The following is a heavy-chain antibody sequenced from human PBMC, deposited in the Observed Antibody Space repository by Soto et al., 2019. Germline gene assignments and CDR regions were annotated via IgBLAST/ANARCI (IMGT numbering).Heavy chain of an antibody. J-gene: IGHJ4*02. CDR3: AKSRQGYGAYDFDY. D-gene: IGHD4-17*01. V-gene: IGHV3-23*01. Sequence: GGSLRLSCAASGFTFSSYDISWVRQAPGKGLRWVAAISGSGGITYYADSVKGRFTISRDNSKNTLYLQMNSLRVEDTAVYYCAKSRQGYGAYDFDYWGQGALVTVSS. CDR2: ISGSGGIT. CDR1: GFTFSSYD.